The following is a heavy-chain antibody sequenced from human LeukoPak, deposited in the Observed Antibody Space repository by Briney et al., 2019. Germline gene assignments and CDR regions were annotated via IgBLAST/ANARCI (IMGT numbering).Heavy chain of an antibody. J-gene: IGHJ4*02. CDR2: IWYDGSNY. D-gene: IGHD3-22*01. CDR1: GFTFSNYG. V-gene: IGHV3-33*06. Sequence: GRSLRLSCAASGFTFSNYGMHWVRQAPGKGLEWEAVIWYDGSNYYYADSVKGRFTISRDNSKNTLYLQMNSLRAEDTAVYYCAKDGNYYDSSGLFDYWGQGTLVTASS. CDR3: AKDGNYYDSSGLFDY.